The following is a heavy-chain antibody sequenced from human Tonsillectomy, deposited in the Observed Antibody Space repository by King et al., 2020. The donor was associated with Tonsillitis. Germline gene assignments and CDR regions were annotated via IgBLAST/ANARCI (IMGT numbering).Heavy chain of an antibody. Sequence: VQLVESGGGLVQPGGSLRLSCAPSGFTVSSDYMSWVRQAPGKGLEWVSVIYSADSTFYADSVRGRFSISRDKSKNTLYLQMNSLRSEDTAVYYCARPPWDVLRGEDDWGQGTLVTVSS. CDR3: ARPPWDVLRGEDD. CDR1: GFTVSSDY. D-gene: IGHD3-10*01. V-gene: IGHV3-66*04. CDR2: IYSADST. J-gene: IGHJ4*02.